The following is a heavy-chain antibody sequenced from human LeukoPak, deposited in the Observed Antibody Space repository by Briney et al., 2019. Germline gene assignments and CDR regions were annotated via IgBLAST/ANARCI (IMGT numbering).Heavy chain of an antibody. J-gene: IGHJ4*02. CDR3: ARGPPATVALFDY. D-gene: IGHD4-23*01. CDR2: IYHSGRP. V-gene: IGHV4-30-2*01. Sequence: PSETLSLTCAVSGGSITRGYSSWNWIRQPPGKGLEWIGYIYHSGRPYYNPSLKSRVTMSVDKSNNHFSLILTSVTAADTAVYYCARGPPATVALFDYWGQGTLVTVSS. CDR1: GGSITRGYSS.